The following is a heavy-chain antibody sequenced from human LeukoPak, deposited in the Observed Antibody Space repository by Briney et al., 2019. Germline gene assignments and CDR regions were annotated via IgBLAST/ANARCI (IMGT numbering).Heavy chain of an antibody. CDR2: ISAYNDNT. CDR1: GYTFTSYG. Sequence: ASLKVSCKASGYTFTSYGISWVRQAPGQGLEWMGRISAYNDNTNYPQKLQGRVTMTTDTSTNTAYMELRSLRSDDTAMYYCARDKRRFDFWSDPGWFDPWGQGTLVTVSS. V-gene: IGHV1-18*01. J-gene: IGHJ5*02. CDR3: ARDKRRFDFWSDPGWFDP. D-gene: IGHD3-3*01.